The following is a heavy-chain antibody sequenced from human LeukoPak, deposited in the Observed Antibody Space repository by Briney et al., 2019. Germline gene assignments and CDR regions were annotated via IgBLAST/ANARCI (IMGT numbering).Heavy chain of an antibody. CDR2: ISGSGGST. J-gene: IGHJ4*02. D-gene: IGHD3-22*01. Sequence: GGSLRLSCAASGFTFSSYAMSWVRQAPGKGLEWVSAISGSGGSTYYADSVKGRFTISRDNSKNTLYLQMNSLRAEDTAVYYCAWSDTSGPRGDYWGQGTLVIVSS. CDR3: AWSDTSGPRGDY. CDR1: GFTFSSYA. V-gene: IGHV3-23*01.